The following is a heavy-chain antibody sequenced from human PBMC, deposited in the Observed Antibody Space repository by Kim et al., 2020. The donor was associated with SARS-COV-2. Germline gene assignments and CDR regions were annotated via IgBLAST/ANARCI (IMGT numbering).Heavy chain of an antibody. J-gene: IGHJ4*02. CDR2: INPNSGGT. V-gene: IGHV1-2*06. CDR1: GYTFTGYY. D-gene: IGHD6-13*01. CDR3: ARDRNLLRIAAAGTPCY. Sequence: ASVKVSCKASGYTFTGYYMHWVRQAPGQGLEWMGRINPNSGGTNYAQKFQGRVTMTRDTSISTAYMELSRLRSDDTAVYYCARDRNLLRIAAAGTPCYWGQGTLVTVSS.